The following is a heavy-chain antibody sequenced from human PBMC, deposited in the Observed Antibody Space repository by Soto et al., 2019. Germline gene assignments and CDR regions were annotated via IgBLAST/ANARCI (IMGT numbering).Heavy chain of an antibody. CDR2: ISYDGSNK. D-gene: IGHD3-9*01. V-gene: IGHV3-30*18. CDR1: GFTFSSYG. Sequence: QVQLVESGGGVVQPGRSLRLSCAASGFTFSSYGMHWVRQAPGKGLEWVAVISYDGSNKYYADSVKGRFTISRDNSKNTLYLQMNSLRAEDTAVYYCAKDLATGDGMDVWGQGTTVTVS. J-gene: IGHJ6*02. CDR3: AKDLATGDGMDV.